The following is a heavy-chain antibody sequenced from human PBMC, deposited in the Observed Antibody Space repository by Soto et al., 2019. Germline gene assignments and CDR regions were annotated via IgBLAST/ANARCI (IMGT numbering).Heavy chain of an antibody. CDR3: ARGFLEWLHEKINWFDP. CDR2: IYHSGST. CDR1: GGSISSGGYS. D-gene: IGHD3-3*01. V-gene: IGHV4-30-2*01. J-gene: IGHJ5*02. Sequence: PSETLSLTCAVSGGSISSGGYSWSWIRQPPGKGLEWIGYIYHSGSTYYNPSLKSRVTISVDTSKNQFSLKLSSVTAADTAVYYCARGFLEWLHEKINWFDPWGQGTLVTVSS.